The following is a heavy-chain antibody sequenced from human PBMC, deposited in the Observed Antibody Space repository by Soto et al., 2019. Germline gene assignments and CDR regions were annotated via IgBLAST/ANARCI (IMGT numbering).Heavy chain of an antibody. CDR3: ARGVDY. Sequence: QVQLVESGGGVVQPGRSLRLSCAASGFTFSSSAMHWVRQAPGKGLEWVAVISYDGSNKYYADSVKGRFTISRDNSKNTLYLQMNSLRAEDTAVYYCARGVDYWGQGTLVTVSS. J-gene: IGHJ4*02. V-gene: IGHV3-30-3*01. CDR2: ISYDGSNK. CDR1: GFTFSSSA.